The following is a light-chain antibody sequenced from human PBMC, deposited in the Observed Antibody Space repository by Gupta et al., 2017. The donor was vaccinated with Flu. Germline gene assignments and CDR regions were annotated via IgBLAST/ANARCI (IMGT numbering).Light chain of an antibody. J-gene: IGLJ2*01. V-gene: IGLV1-47*01. CDR3: AAWEDSMSVV. CDR2: RNN. Sequence: QSVLTPPPSASGTPGQRVPLSCSGSSSNIGSNYVYWYQQLPGTPPKLLIYRNNQRPAGVPDRFSGSKSGTAASLAISGRRAEDEADYYCAAWEDSMSVVFGGGTKLTVL. CDR1: SSNIGSNY.